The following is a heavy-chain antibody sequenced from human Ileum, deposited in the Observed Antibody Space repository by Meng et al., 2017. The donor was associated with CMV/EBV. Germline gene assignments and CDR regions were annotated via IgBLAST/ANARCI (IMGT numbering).Heavy chain of an antibody. CDR3: ARATTVIFSSGLDV. CDR2: IIPIFGTA. CDR1: GGTFSSYA. V-gene: IGHV1-69*05. D-gene: IGHD6-19*01. Sequence: SVKVSCKASGGTFSSYAISWVRQPPGQGLEWMGGIIPIFGTANYAQKFQGRVTITTDESTSTAYMELSSLRSEDTAVYYCARATTVIFSSGLDVWGQGTTVTVSS. J-gene: IGHJ6*02.